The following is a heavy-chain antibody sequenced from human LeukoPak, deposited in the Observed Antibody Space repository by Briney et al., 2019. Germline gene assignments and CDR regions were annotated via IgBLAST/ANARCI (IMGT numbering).Heavy chain of an antibody. J-gene: IGHJ4*02. CDR3: ARDSPTGDYGAV. Sequence: PSETLSLTCTVSGGSISSYYWSWIRQPPGKGLEWIGYIYYSGSTNYNPSLKSRVTMSVDTSKNQFSLKLSSVTAADTAVYYCARDSPTGDYGAVWGQGTLVTVSS. D-gene: IGHD4-17*01. V-gene: IGHV4-59*12. CDR2: IYYSGST. CDR1: GGSISSYY.